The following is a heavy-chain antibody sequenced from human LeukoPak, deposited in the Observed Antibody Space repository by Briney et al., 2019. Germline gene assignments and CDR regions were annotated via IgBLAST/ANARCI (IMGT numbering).Heavy chain of an antibody. CDR2: ISGSGGST. D-gene: IGHD5-24*01. V-gene: IGHV3-23*01. Sequence: GGSLRLSCAASGFTFSSYAMSWVRQAPGKGLEWVSAISGSGGSTYYADSVKGRFTISRDNSKNTLYLQMNSLRAEDTAVYYCAREVEMATLFCGMDVWGQGTTVTVSS. J-gene: IGHJ6*02. CDR1: GFTFSSYA. CDR3: AREVEMATLFCGMDV.